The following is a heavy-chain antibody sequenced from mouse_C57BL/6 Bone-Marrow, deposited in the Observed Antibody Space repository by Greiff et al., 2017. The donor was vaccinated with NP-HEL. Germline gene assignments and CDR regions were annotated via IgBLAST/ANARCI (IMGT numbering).Heavy chain of an antibody. CDR1: GFTFSDYY. CDR2: INYDGSST. CDR3: ARGGDYGGFAY. V-gene: IGHV5-16*01. Sequence: EVHLVESEGGLVQPGSSMKLSCTASGFTFSDYYMAWVRQVPEKGLEWVANINYDGSSTYYLDSLKSRFIISGDNAKNILYLQLSSLKSEDTATYYCARGGDYGGFAYGGRGNLVTVTA. D-gene: IGHD2-4*01. J-gene: IGHJ3*01.